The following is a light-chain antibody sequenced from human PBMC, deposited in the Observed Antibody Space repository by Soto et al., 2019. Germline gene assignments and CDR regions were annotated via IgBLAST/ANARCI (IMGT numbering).Light chain of an antibody. Sequence: QAVVTQPPSASGTPGQRVTISCSGSSSNIGSNTVNWYHQLPGTAPKLLIYSHNQRPSGVPDRFSGSKSGTSASLAIRGLQFEDEADYYCAAWDDSLNGYVFGTGTKVTVL. CDR3: AAWDDSLNGYV. CDR1: SSNIGSNT. J-gene: IGLJ1*01. CDR2: SHN. V-gene: IGLV1-44*01.